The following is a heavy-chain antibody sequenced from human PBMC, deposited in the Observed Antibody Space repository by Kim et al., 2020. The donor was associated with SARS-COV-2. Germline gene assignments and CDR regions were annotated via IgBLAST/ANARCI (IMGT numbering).Heavy chain of an antibody. J-gene: IGHJ4*02. D-gene: IGHD2-15*01. CDR3: ARVAPVGEPCSGGSCYLDY. CDR1: GGSISSYY. CDR2: IYYSGST. Sequence: SETLSLTCTVSGGSISSYYWSWIRQPPGKGLEWIGYIYYSGSTNYNPSLKSRVTISVDTSKNQFSLKLSSVTAADTAVYYCARVAPVGEPCSGGSCYLDYWGQGTLVTVSS. V-gene: IGHV4-59*13.